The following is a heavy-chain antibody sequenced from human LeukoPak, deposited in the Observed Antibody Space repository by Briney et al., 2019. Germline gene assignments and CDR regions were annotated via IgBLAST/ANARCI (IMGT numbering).Heavy chain of an antibody. V-gene: IGHV3-21*01. J-gene: IGHJ4*02. CDR1: GFTFSSYS. CDR2: ISSSSSYI. CDR3: ARAKFDVVGATSPFDY. Sequence: PGGSLRLSCAASGFTFSSYSMNWVRQAPGKGLEWVSSISSSSSYIYYADSVKGRFTISRDNAKNSLYLQMNSLRAEDTAVYYCARAKFDVVGATSPFDYWGQGTLVTVSS. D-gene: IGHD1-26*01.